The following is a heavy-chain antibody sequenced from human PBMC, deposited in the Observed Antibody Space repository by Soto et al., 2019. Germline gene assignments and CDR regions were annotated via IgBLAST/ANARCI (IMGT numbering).Heavy chain of an antibody. V-gene: IGHV3-74*01. CDR1: GFTFSSYW. Sequence: GGSLRLSCAASGFTFSSYWMHWVRQAPGKGLVWVSRINSVGSSTSYVDSVKGRFTISRDNAKNTLYLQMNSLRAEDTAVYYCAREPRAYAGYYYMDVWGKGTTVTVSS. J-gene: IGHJ6*03. D-gene: IGHD4-17*01. CDR3: AREPRAYAGYYYMDV. CDR2: INSVGSST.